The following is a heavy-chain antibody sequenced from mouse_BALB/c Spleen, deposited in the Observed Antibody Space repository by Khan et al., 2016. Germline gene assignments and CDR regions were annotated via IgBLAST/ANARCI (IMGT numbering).Heavy chain of an antibody. J-gene: IGHJ4*01. CDR2: INTNTGEP. CDR1: GYTFTNYG. CDR3: ARYYGSSYYARDY. D-gene: IGHD1-1*01. V-gene: IGHV9-3*02. Sequence: QIQLVQSGPELKKPGETVKISCKASGYTFTNYGMNWVKQASGKGLKWMVWINTNTGEPTYAEEFKGRFAFSLETSASTAYLQINNLKNEDTATYFCARYYGSSYYARDYWGQGTSVTVSS.